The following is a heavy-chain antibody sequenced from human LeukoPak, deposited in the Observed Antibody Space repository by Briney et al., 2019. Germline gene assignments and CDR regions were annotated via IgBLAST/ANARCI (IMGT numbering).Heavy chain of an antibody. CDR2: MHPNSGKT. CDR1: GYTFTNYD. J-gene: IGHJ5*02. V-gene: IGHV1-8*01. CDR3: AKGWRSSGWYEEGS. D-gene: IGHD6-13*01. Sequence: AASVKVSCKTSGYTFTNYDINWVRLATGQGLEWMGWMHPNSGKTVYAQKFQGRVTMTRDTSTSTAYMELSSLRFVDTAVYYCAKGWRSSGWYEEGSWGQGTLVTVSS.